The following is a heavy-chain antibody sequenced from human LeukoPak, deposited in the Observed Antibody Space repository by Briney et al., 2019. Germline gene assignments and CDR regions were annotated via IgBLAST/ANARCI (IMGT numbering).Heavy chain of an antibody. CDR3: ARAVTVIVDHFDY. D-gene: IGHD3-22*01. V-gene: IGHV1-2*02. CDR1: GYTFTGYY. J-gene: IGHJ4*02. Sequence: ASVKVSCKASGYTFTGYYMHWVRQAPGQGLEWMGWINPNSGGTNYAQKFQGRVTMTRDTSISTAYMELSRLRSDDTAVYYCARAVTVIVDHFDYWGQGTLVTVSS. CDR2: INPNSGGT.